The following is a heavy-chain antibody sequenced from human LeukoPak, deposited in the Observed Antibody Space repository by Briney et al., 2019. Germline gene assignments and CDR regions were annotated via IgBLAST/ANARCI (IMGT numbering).Heavy chain of an antibody. J-gene: IGHJ4*02. CDR2: IYTSGST. CDR1: GVSISSYY. CDR3: ARHARHWVDSSGYYFDY. Sequence: SETLSLTCTVSGVSISSYYWSWLRQPPGKGLEWIGYIYTSGSTNYNPSLKSRVTISVDTSKNQFSLKLSSVTAADTAVYYCARHARHWVDSSGYYFDYWGQGTLVTVSS. V-gene: IGHV4-4*09. D-gene: IGHD3-22*01.